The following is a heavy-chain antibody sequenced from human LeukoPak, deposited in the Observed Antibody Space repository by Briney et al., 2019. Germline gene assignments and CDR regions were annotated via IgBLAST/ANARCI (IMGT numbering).Heavy chain of an antibody. CDR2: INSDGSST. CDR1: GVNFTSYW. CDR3: ARSHYYDSSGSFSFYYGMDV. Sequence: PGGSVRLSCSASGVNFTSYWMLWVRQTPEKGLVWVSRINSDGSSTRHADSVKGRFTLSRDNAKNALYLQVHSLRAEDTAVYYCARSHYYDSSGSFSFYYGMDVWGQGTTVTVSS. D-gene: IGHD3-22*01. V-gene: IGHV3-74*01. J-gene: IGHJ6*02.